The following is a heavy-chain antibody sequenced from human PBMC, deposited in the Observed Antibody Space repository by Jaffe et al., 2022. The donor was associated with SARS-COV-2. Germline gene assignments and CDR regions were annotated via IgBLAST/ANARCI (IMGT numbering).Heavy chain of an antibody. CDR3: AKRPGQTLTGGERFFDS. CDR1: GFTFSSYA. D-gene: IGHD7-27*01. Sequence: EVQLVESGGNLVQPGGSLRLSCVASGFTFSSYAMSWVRQAPGKGLEWVSTITGTGHTTYYADSVRGRFTISRDDSKNTLDLHMNSLRVEDTAVYYCAKRPGQTLTGGERFFDSWGRGTLVTVSS. CDR2: ITGTGHTT. V-gene: IGHV3-23*04. J-gene: IGHJ4*02.